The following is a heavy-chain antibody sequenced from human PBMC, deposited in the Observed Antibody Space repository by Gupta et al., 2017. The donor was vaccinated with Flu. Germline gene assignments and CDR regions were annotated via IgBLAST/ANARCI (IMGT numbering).Heavy chain of an antibody. D-gene: IGHD2-2*01. CDR1: GFPFSDYD. CDR3: ARVLWAYQMFDY. J-gene: IGHJ4*02. V-gene: IGHV3-48*03. Sequence: VQLVESGGGFVQPGGSLRLSCAASGFPFSDYDMDWVRQAPGKGPEWVAYISSSAGDRSYADSVKGRFTISRDNAKNSVYLHTKSLRAEDTAVEYCARVLWAYQMFDYWGQGSLVTVSS. CDR2: ISSSAGDR.